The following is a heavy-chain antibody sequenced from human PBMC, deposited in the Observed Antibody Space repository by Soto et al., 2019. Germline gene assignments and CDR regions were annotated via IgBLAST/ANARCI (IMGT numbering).Heavy chain of an antibody. V-gene: IGHV1-69*13. CDR2: IIRICGTP. Sequence: GASVKVSSKAPGRTFTNYPMTCVRPASGQGIEWMGGIIRICGTPNYAQKVQGRVTITADESTSTAYMELSSLRSEDTAIYFCARFMRSSGPAAGPTHYGMDVWGQGTTVTVSS. J-gene: IGHJ6*02. CDR3: ARFMRSSGPAAGPTHYGMDV. D-gene: IGHD6-13*01. CDR1: GRTFTNYP.